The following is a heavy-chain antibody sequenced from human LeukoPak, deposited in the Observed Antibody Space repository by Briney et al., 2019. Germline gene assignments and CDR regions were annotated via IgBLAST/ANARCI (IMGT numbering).Heavy chain of an antibody. J-gene: IGHJ6*02. V-gene: IGHV1-18*01. D-gene: IGHD3-22*01. Sequence: ASVKVSCKASGYTFTSYGISWVRQAPGQGLEWMGWISACNGNTNYAQKLQGRVTMTTDTSTSTAYMELRSLRSDDTAVYYCARDPAYYDSSGYYYYYYYYGMDVWGQGTTVTVSS. CDR2: ISACNGNT. CDR1: GYTFTSYG. CDR3: ARDPAYYDSSGYYYYYYYYGMDV.